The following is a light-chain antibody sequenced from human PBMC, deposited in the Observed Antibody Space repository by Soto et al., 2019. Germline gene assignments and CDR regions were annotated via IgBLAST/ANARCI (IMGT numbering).Light chain of an antibody. CDR2: EVS. Sequence: QSVLTQPPSASGSPGQSVTISCTGTSSDVGGYNYVSWYQQHPGKAPKLMFYEVSKRPSGVPDRFSGSKSGNTASLTVSGLQADDDDDYYCSSYAGSNNVIFGGGTKLTVL. CDR3: SSYAGSNNVI. J-gene: IGLJ2*01. V-gene: IGLV2-8*01. CDR1: SSDVGGYNY.